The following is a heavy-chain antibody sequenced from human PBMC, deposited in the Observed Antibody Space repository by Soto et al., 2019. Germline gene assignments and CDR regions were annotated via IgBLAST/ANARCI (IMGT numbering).Heavy chain of an antibody. J-gene: IGHJ4*02. Sequence: GESLKISCKASGYTFTTYWIGWVRQMPGKGLEWMGLIYSGDSDTRYCPSFRGQVTISADKSISTAYLQWNSLKGSDTAMYYCGRQYGSGSFDYWGQGTLVTVSS. V-gene: IGHV5-51*01. CDR2: IYSGDSDT. CDR1: GYTFTTYW. CDR3: GRQYGSGSFDY. D-gene: IGHD3-10*01.